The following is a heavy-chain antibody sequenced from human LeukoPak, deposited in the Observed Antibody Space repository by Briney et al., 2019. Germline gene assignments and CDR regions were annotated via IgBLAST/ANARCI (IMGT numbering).Heavy chain of an antibody. J-gene: IGHJ4*02. CDR3: ARSARLMKGVVEVTALDD. D-gene: IGHD3-3*01. V-gene: IGHV3-48*03. Sequence: GGSLTLSCEDSGFTFRSYEMNWVRQAPGKGLEWIAYLSSSGRAFSYADPVKGRFTIARHNAKNSVYLEMNSLRADDTAVYYCARSARLMKGVVEVTALDDWGQGTLVTVSS. CDR1: GFTFRSYE. CDR2: LSSSGRAF.